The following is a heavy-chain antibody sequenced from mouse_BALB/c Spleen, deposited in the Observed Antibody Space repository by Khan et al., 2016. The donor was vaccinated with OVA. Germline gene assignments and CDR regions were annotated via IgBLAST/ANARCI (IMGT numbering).Heavy chain of an antibody. CDR3: SGSGYGSFAY. D-gene: IGHD1-2*01. Sequence: VQLQQSGPDLVKPGASVRISCKTSGYTFTDFNLDWVKQSHGKSLEWIGYIFPNNGDTGYNQKFKTKATLTVDSSSSTAYMELRSLTSEYSAVYYCSGSGYGSFAYWGQGTLVTVSA. CDR1: GYTFTDFN. J-gene: IGHJ3*01. V-gene: IGHV1S29*02. CDR2: IFPNNGDT.